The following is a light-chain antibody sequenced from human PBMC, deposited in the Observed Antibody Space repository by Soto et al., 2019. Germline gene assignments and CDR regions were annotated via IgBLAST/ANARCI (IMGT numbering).Light chain of an antibody. CDR2: DAS. CDR1: RSVSSN. Sequence: EIVMTQSPATLSVSPGERATLSCRASRSVSSNLAWYQQKPGQAPRLLIYDASNRETGIPARFSGSGSGTEFTLTISSLEPEDFAVDYCQQRSNWPITFGQGTRLEIK. J-gene: IGKJ5*01. V-gene: IGKV3-11*01. CDR3: QQRSNWPIT.